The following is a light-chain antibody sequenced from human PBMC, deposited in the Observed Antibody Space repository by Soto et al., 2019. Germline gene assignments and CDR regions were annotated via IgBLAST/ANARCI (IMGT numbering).Light chain of an antibody. V-gene: IGKV3-15*01. CDR2: GAS. Sequence: EIGMTQSPDILSVSPGERATLSCRASQSVSSNLAWYQQKPGQSPRLLIYGASTRATGIPVRFSGSGSGTEFTLTISSLQSEDFAVYYCHQYNYWPTFGQGTKVEIK. CDR1: QSVSSN. J-gene: IGKJ1*01. CDR3: HQYNYWPT.